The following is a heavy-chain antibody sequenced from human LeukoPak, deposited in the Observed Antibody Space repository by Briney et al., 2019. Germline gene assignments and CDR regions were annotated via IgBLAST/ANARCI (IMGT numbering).Heavy chain of an antibody. CDR3: ARASSSWYNWFDP. CDR2: INPNSGGT. J-gene: IGHJ5*02. CDR1: GYTFTGYY. V-gene: IGHV1-2*02. D-gene: IGHD6-13*01. Sequence: ASVTVSCKASGYTFTGYYMHWVRQAPGQGREWMGWINPNSGGTNYAQKFQGRVTMTRDTSISTAYMELSRLRSDDTAVYYCARASSSWYNWFDPWGQGTLVTVSS.